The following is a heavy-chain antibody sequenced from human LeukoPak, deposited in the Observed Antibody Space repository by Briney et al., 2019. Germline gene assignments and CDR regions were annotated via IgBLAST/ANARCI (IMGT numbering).Heavy chain of an antibody. D-gene: IGHD6-19*01. Sequence: PGGSLRLSCAASGFTFSSYAMSWVRQAPGKGLEWVSAISGSGGSTYYADSVKGRFTISRDNSKNTLYLQMNSLRADDTAVYYCAKAWGSGWYLDYWGQGTLVTVSS. V-gene: IGHV3-23*01. CDR1: GFTFSSYA. J-gene: IGHJ4*02. CDR3: AKAWGSGWYLDY. CDR2: ISGSGGST.